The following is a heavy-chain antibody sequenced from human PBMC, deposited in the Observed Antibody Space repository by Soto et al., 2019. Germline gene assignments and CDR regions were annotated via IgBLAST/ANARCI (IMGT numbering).Heavy chain of an antibody. CDR3: ARVRPHWTGVIYFDY. V-gene: IGHV4-34*01. D-gene: IGHD2-21*01. CDR2: INHSGST. J-gene: IGHJ4*02. Sequence: PSETLSLTCAVYGGSFSGYYWSWIRQPPGKGLEWIGEINHSGSTNYNPSLKSRVTISVDTSKNQFSLKLSSVTAADTAVYYCARVRPHWTGVIYFDYWGQGTLVTVSS. CDR1: GGSFSGYY.